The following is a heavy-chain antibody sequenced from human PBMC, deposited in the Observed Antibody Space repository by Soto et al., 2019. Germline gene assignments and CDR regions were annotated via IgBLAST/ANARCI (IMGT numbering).Heavy chain of an antibody. CDR2: INHSGST. D-gene: IGHD7-27*01. CDR3: ARRRVNWGRGDGMDV. J-gene: IGHJ6*02. Sequence: SETLSLTCAVYGGSFSGYYWSWIRQPPGKGLEWIGEINHSGSTNYNPSLKSRVTISVDTSKNQFSLKLSSVTAADTAVYYCARRRVNWGRGDGMDVWGQGTTVTVSS. CDR1: GGSFSGYY. V-gene: IGHV4-34*01.